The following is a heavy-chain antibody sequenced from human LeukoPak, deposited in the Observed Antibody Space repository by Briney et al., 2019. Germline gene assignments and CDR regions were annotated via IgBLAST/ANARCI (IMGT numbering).Heavy chain of an antibody. CDR1: GGSFSDYY. D-gene: IGHD3-10*01. CDR3: ARTRRHYYGSGKNLTPWPAGLDA. J-gene: IGHJ6*02. Sequence: PSETLSLTCTVSGGSFSDYYWTWLRQPPGEGLEWIGYSGSTNYNPSLKSRVTISIDTSKRHLSLTLSSVTAADTAVYYCARTRRHYYGSGKNLTPWPAGLDAWGQGTTVIVS. V-gene: IGHV4-59*01. CDR2: YSGST.